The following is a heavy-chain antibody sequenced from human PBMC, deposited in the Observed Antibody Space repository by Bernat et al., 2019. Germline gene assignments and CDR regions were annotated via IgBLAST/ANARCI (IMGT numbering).Heavy chain of an antibody. J-gene: IGHJ3*02. Sequence: EVQLVESGGGLVKPGGSLRLSCAASGFTFSSYSMNWVRQAPGKGLEWVSYISSSSSYIYYADSVKGRFTISRDNAKNSLYLQMNSLRAEDTAVYYCARGYGDDGLDAFDIWGQGTMVTVSS. CDR1: GFTFSSYS. CDR2: ISSSSSYI. D-gene: IGHD4-17*01. CDR3: ARGYGDDGLDAFDI. V-gene: IGHV3-21*05.